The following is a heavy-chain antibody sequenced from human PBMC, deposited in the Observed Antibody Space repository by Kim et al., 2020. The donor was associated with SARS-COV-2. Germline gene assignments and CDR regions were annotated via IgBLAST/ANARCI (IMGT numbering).Heavy chain of an antibody. D-gene: IGHD6-19*01. CDR1: GDSVSSDSAA. CDR2: TYYRSQWYN. Sequence: SQTLSLTCAISGDSVSSDSAAWNWIRQSPSRGLEWLGRTYYRSQWYNDYAVSVRGRITISPDTSKNQFSLQLNSVTPEDTALYYCARGGIPVDRSYYYALDVWGQGTPVTVSS. J-gene: IGHJ6*02. CDR3: ARGGIPVDRSYYYALDV. V-gene: IGHV6-1*01.